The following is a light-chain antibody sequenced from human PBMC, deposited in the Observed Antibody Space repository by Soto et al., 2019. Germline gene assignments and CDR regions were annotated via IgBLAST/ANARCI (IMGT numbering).Light chain of an antibody. V-gene: IGKV3-20*01. CDR2: DAS. Sequence: EIVLTQSPGTLSLSPGERATLSCRASLSITSNFLAWYQQKPGQAPRLLLYDASKRATGIPDRFSGSGSGTDFRLTISRLEPEDSGVYYCQQYGSSVWTFGQGTRVEIK. J-gene: IGKJ1*01. CDR3: QQYGSSVWT. CDR1: LSITSNF.